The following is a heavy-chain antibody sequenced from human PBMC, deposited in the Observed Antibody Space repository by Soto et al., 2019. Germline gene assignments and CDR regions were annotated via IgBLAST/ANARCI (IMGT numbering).Heavy chain of an antibody. J-gene: IGHJ5*02. Sequence: QVQLVQSGAEVKKPGSSVKVSCKASGGTFSSYTISWVRQAPGQGLEWMGRIIPILGIANYAQKFQGRVTINADKSTRTAYRELSSLRSEDTAVYYCATAVRGVTFDHWGQGTLVTVSS. CDR1: GGTFSSYT. D-gene: IGHD3-10*01. CDR3: ATAVRGVTFDH. V-gene: IGHV1-69*02. CDR2: IIPILGIA.